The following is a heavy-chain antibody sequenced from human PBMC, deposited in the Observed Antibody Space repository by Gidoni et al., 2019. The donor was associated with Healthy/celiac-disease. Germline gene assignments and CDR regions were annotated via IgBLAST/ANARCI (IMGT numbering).Heavy chain of an antibody. J-gene: IGHJ6*02. CDR1: Y. CDR3: ARGEGYCSGGSCYYGMDV. CDR2: INHSGST. D-gene: IGHD2-15*01. V-gene: IGHV4-34*01. Sequence: YGSWIRQPPGKGLEWIGEINHSGSTNYNPSLKSRVTISVDTSKNQFSLKLSSVTAADTAVYYCARGEGYCSGGSCYYGMDVWGQGTTVTVSS.